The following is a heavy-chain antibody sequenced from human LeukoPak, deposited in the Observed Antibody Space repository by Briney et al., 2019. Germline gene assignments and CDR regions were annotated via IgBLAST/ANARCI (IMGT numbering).Heavy chain of an antibody. CDR3: ARDQSYDSSGSSDY. CDR2: ISAYSGNT. CDR1: GYTFTSYG. D-gene: IGHD3-22*01. Sequence: ASVKVSCKASGYTFTSYGISWVRQAPGQGLEWMGWISAYSGNTNYAQKLQGRVTMTTDTSTSTAYMELRSLRSDDTAVYYCARDQSYDSSGSSDYWGQGTLVTVSS. V-gene: IGHV1-18*01. J-gene: IGHJ4*02.